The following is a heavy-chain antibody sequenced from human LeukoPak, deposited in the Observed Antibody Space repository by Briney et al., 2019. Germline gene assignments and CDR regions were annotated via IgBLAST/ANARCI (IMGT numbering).Heavy chain of an antibody. CDR1: GFTFSRYW. Sequence: GGSLRLSCAASGFTFSRYWMSWVRQAPGKGLEWVANIKQDGSEKDYVDSVKGRFTISRDNAKNSLYLQMNSLTAEDTAVYYCARAGEGDAFDIWGQGTMVTVSS. V-gene: IGHV3-7*01. J-gene: IGHJ3*02. CDR2: IKQDGSEK. D-gene: IGHD7-27*01. CDR3: ARAGEGDAFDI.